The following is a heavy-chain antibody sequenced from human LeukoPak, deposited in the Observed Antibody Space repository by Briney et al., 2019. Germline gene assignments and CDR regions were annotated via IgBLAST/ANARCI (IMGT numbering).Heavy chain of an antibody. D-gene: IGHD2-2*02. J-gene: IGHJ6*03. V-gene: IGHV3-11*04. CDR3: ARVPPRYCSSTSCYTYYYYYYMDV. CDR1: GFTFSDYY. Sequence: GGSLRLSCAVSGFTFSDYYMSWIRQAPGQGLEWVSYISSSGSTIYYADSVKGRFTISRDNAKNSLYLQMNSLRAEDTAVYYCARVPPRYCSSTSCYTYYYYYYMDVWGKGTTVTVSS. CDR2: ISSSGSTI.